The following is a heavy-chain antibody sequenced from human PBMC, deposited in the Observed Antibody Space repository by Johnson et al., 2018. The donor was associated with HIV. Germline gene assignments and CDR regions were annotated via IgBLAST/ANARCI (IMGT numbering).Heavy chain of an antibody. CDR1: GLTFDSYS. D-gene: IGHD5-18*01. CDR2: IIPSGTGT. J-gene: IGHJ3*01. V-gene: IGHV3-23*04. Sequence: VQLVESGGGLVQPGGSLRLSCKASGLTFDSYSMSWVRQAPGKGLEWVSGIIPSGTGTHYADSVEGRFTISRDNSRNTVYLQIKSLRAEDTAMYYCAKARGYNYFIDAFDGWGQGTLFTVSS. CDR3: AKARGYNYFIDAFDG.